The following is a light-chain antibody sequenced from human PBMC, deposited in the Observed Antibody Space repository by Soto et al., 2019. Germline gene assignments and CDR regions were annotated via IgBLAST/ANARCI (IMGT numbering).Light chain of an antibody. CDR2: TAS. CDR1: KSIGTY. Sequence: DIQLTQSPSSLSASVGDRVTITCRASKSIGTYLHWFQQRPGNAPDLLIYTASSLQSGVPSRFSGSGSGTDFTLTINSLQPEDFATYYCQQGYSTPITFGQGTRLDIK. CDR3: QQGYSTPIT. V-gene: IGKV1-39*01. J-gene: IGKJ5*01.